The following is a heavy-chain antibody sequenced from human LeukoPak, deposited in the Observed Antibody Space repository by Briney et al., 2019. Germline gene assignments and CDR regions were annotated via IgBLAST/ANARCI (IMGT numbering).Heavy chain of an antibody. CDR1: GYTFTGYY. Sequence: GASVKVSCKASGYTFTGYYMHWVRQAPGQGLEWMGRIIPILGIANYAQKFQGRVTITADKSTSTAYMELSSLRSEDTAVYYCARAGVGATPYYFDYWGQGTLVTVSS. V-gene: IGHV1-69*04. D-gene: IGHD1-26*01. CDR3: ARAGVGATPYYFDY. J-gene: IGHJ4*02. CDR2: IIPILGIA.